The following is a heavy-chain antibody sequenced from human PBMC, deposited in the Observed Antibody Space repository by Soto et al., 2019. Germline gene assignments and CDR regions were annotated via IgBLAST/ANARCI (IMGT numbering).Heavy chain of an antibody. D-gene: IGHD2-21*02. Sequence: SETLSLTCTVSGGSISSGGYYWSWIRQHPGKGLEWIGYIYYSGSTYYNPSLKSRVTISVDTSKNQFSLKLSSVTAADTAVYYCARVPRPVYCGGDCHYYFDYWGQGTLVTVSS. CDR3: ARVPRPVYCGGDCHYYFDY. CDR1: GGSISSGGYY. J-gene: IGHJ4*02. V-gene: IGHV4-31*03. CDR2: IYYSGST.